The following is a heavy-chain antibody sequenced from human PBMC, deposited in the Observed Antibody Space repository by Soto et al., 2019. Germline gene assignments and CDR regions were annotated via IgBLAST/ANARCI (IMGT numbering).Heavy chain of an antibody. J-gene: IGHJ4*02. D-gene: IGHD3-16*01. CDR2: ITRDGSDT. V-gene: IGHV3-74*01. CDR1: GFSLSTYG. Sequence: EVQLVESGGGLVQPGGSLRLSCAGSGFSLSTYGTVWVRQVPGTGLVFVSRITRDGSDTTYADSVKVRFNMSSDNATTKLYPQANSRTAADPAMYECARDPHNTFPFDCWVQCTPVTVSS. CDR3: ARDPHNTFPFDC.